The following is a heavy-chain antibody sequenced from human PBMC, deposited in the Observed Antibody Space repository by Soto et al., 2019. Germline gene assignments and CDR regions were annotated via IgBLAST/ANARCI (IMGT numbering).Heavy chain of an antibody. J-gene: IGHJ5*01. V-gene: IGHV3-21*06. D-gene: IGHD2-2*01. CDR3: ARDPSEGRVGNWFES. Sequence: GGSLRLSCAASGFTFSRYGMNWLRQAPGKGLEWVASISSSASYVYYADSVKGRFSTSRDNAKNILYLEMYALRTEDTAVYYCARDPSEGRVGNWFESWGQGTLVTVSS. CDR1: GFTFSRYG. CDR2: ISSSASYV.